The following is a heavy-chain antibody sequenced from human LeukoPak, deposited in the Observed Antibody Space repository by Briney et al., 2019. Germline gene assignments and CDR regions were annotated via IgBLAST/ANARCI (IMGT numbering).Heavy chain of an antibody. Sequence: PGGSLRLSCAASGFTVSSNYVSWVRQAPGKGLEWVSVIYSGGSTYYADSVKGRFTISRDNSKNTLYLQMNSLRAEDTAVYYCARDRPKYYYDSKRGNLALDIWGQGTMVTVSS. J-gene: IGHJ3*02. CDR3: ARDRPKYYYDSKRGNLALDI. V-gene: IGHV3-66*02. D-gene: IGHD3-22*01. CDR1: GFTVSSNY. CDR2: IYSGGST.